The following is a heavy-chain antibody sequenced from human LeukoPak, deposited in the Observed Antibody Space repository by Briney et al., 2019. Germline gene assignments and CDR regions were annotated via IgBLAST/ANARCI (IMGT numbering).Heavy chain of an antibody. Sequence: PSETLSLTCAVYGGSFSGYYWSWIRQPPGKGLEWIGEINHSGSTNYNPSLKSRVTISVDTSKSQFSLKLSSVTAADTAVYYCARRAYSYGRAYYMDVWGKGTTVTVSS. CDR3: ARRAYSYGRAYYMDV. D-gene: IGHD5-18*01. V-gene: IGHV4-34*01. J-gene: IGHJ6*03. CDR1: GGSFSGYY. CDR2: INHSGST.